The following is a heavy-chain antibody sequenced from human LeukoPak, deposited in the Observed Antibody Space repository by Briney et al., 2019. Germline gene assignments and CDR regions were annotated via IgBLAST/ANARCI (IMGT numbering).Heavy chain of an antibody. CDR1: GYTFTGYY. CDR3: AREGSYRFDY. Sequence: GASVKVSCKASGYTFTGYYLNWVRQAPGQGLEWMGWINPYNGHTNHTQKLQGRVTMTTDTSTSTAYMELRSLRSDDTAVYYCAREGSYRFDYWGQGTLVTVSS. CDR2: INPYNGHT. V-gene: IGHV1-18*04. J-gene: IGHJ4*02. D-gene: IGHD1-26*01.